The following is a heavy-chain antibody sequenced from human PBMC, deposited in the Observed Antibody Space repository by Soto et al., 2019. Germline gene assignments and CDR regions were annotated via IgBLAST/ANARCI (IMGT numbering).Heavy chain of an antibody. V-gene: IGHV3-21*04. CDR3: ARDLAGLDY. CDR2: ISSSSSYI. CDR1: GFTFSSYS. Sequence: GGSLRLSCAASGFTFSSYSMNWVRQAPGKGLEWVSSISSSSSYIYYADSVKGRFTISRDNAKNSLFLQMSSLRADDTAVYYCARDLAGLDYWGQGTLVTVSS. J-gene: IGHJ4*02.